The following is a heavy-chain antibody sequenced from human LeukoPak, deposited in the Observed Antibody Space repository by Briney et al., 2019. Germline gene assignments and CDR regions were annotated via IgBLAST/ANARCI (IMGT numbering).Heavy chain of an antibody. CDR2: IYSGGST. CDR3: ARDVRAAGYNWFDP. Sequence: PGGSLRLSCAASGFTFSDYYMSWIRQAPGKGLEWVSVIYSGGSTYYADSVKGRFTISRDNSKNTLYLQMDSLRAEDTAVYYCARDVRAAGYNWFDPWGQGTLVTVSS. CDR1: GFTFSDYY. V-gene: IGHV3-66*02. J-gene: IGHJ5*02. D-gene: IGHD6-13*01.